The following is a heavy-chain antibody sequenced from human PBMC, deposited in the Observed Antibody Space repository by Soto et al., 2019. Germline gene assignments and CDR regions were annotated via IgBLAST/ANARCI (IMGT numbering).Heavy chain of an antibody. CDR3: ASRPLGYCSSTSCLDLYYGMDV. CDR2: INGATGQT. D-gene: IGHD2-2*01. J-gene: IGHJ6*02. Sequence: ASVKVSCKASGYTFSTYSMHWVRQAPGHSLEWMGWINGATGQTRSSQRFQDRVTITRDTSASTAYMELSGLRSGDTAVYYCASRPLGYCSSTSCLDLYYGMDVWGQGTTVTVSS. CDR1: GYTFSTYS. V-gene: IGHV1-3*01.